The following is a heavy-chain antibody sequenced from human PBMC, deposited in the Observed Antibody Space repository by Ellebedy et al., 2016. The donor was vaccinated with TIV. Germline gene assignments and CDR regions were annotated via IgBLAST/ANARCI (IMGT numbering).Heavy chain of an antibody. V-gene: IGHV1-69*13. D-gene: IGHD3-22*01. J-gene: IGHJ6*02. CDR2: IIPIFGTA. Sequence: SVKVSXXASGGTFSSYAISWVRQAPGQGLEWMGGIIPIFGTANYAQKFQGRVTITADESTSTAYMELSSLRSEDTAVYYCARVGYDSSGYYPPYYYGMDVWGQGTTVTVSS. CDR3: ARVGYDSSGYYPPYYYGMDV. CDR1: GGTFSSYA.